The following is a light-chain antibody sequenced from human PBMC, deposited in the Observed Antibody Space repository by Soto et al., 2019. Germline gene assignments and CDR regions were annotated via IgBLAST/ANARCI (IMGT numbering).Light chain of an antibody. CDR1: QSVNSY. CDR2: DAS. J-gene: IGKJ1*01. V-gene: IGKV3-11*01. Sequence: EIVLTQSPVTLSLSPGERATLSCRASQSVNSYLAWYQQKPGQAPRLLIYDASNRATGIPARFSGGGSGTDFTLTISSLEPEDFAVYYCQQRNNWPPWTFGQGTKVEIK. CDR3: QQRNNWPPWT.